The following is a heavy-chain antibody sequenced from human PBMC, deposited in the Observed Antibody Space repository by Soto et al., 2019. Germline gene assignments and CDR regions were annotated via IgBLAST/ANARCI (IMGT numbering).Heavy chain of an antibody. V-gene: IGHV3-11*06. Sequence: PGGSLRLSCEASGFTFSTYWMTWIRQAPGKGLEWLSHISPKSTFRNYADSVKGRFTISRDNTESSLFLQMNSLGVDDTAVYSCVRGGGGGLFEHWGQGVLVTVSS. J-gene: IGHJ4*02. CDR3: VRGGGGGLFEH. D-gene: IGHD2-21*01. CDR1: GFTFSTYW. CDR2: ISPKSTFR.